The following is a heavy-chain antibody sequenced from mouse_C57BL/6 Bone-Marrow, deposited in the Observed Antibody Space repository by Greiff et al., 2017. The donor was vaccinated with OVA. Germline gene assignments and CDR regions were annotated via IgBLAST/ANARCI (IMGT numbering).Heavy chain of an antibody. V-gene: IGHV1-50*01. CDR1: GYTFTSYW. J-gene: IGHJ2*01. CDR2: IDPSDSYT. CDR3: AKRRKNYFDD. Sequence: QVQLQQPGAELVKPGASVKLSCKASGYTFTSYWMQWVKQRPGQGLEWIGEIDPSDSYTNYNQKFKGKATLTVDTSSSTAYMQLSSLTSEDSAVYYCAKRRKNYFDDWGKGTTLTVSS.